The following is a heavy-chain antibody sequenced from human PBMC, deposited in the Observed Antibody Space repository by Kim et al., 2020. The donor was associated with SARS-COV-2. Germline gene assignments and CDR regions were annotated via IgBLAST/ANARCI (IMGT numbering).Heavy chain of an antibody. V-gene: IGHV5-10-1*01. J-gene: IGHJ5*02. CDR3: AIGGQYYDAFT. CDR1: GYSFSDHW. Sequence: GESLKISCTGSGYSFSDHWISWVRQVPGKGLEWMGRIDPSDSYTNYSPSLQGHATLSVDKSISTAYLQWTSLEASDTAMYFCAIGGQYYDAFTWGQGTLVIVSS. D-gene: IGHD3-3*01. CDR2: IDPSDSYT.